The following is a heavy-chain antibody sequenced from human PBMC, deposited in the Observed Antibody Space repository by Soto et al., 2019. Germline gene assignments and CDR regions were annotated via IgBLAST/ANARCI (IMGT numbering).Heavy chain of an antibody. CDR3: ARGSTTEKVGS. CDR1: GASIYNGGYF. J-gene: IGHJ5*02. Sequence: PSETLSLTCSVSGASIYNGGYFWSWIRQSPGKGLEWIGHILNSGSPYNNPSLESRVTISADTSMNQFSLALTSVTAADTAMYYCARGSTTEKVGSWGQGILVTVSS. CDR2: ILNSGSP. V-gene: IGHV4-30-4*01.